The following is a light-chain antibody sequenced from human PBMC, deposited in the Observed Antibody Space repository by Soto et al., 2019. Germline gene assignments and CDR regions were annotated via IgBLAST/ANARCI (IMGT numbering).Light chain of an antibody. CDR2: EGS. V-gene: IGLV2-23*03. J-gene: IGLJ1*01. Sequence: QSVLTQPASVSGSPGQAITISCTGTSSDVGSYNLVSSYQQHPGKAPKLMIYEGSKRPSGVSNRFSGSKSGNTASLTISGLQAEDEADYYCCSYAGSSTFDVFGTGTKVTVL. CDR3: CSYAGSSTFDV. CDR1: SSDVGSYNL.